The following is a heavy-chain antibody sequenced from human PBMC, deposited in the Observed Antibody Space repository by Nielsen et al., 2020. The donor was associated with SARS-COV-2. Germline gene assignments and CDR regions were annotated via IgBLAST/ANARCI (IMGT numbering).Heavy chain of an antibody. D-gene: IGHD3-16*01. J-gene: IGHJ6*02. CDR3: ARGLRAVGYYYYGMDV. Sequence: ASVKVSCKASGYTFTGYYMHWVRQAPGQGLEWMGWINPNSGGTNYAQKLQGRVTMTTDTSTSTAYMELRSLRSDDTAVYYCARGLRAVGYYYYGMDVWGQGTTVTVSS. CDR1: GYTFTGYY. V-gene: IGHV1-2*02. CDR2: INPNSGGT.